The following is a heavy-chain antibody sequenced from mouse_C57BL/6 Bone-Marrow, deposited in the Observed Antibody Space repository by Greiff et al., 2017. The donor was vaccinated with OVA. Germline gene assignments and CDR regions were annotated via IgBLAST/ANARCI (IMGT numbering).Heavy chain of an antibody. V-gene: IGHV1-15*01. CDR3: TRDMGLRNY. Sequence: VKLQESGAELVRPGASVTLSCKASGYTFTDYEMHWVKQTPVHGLEWIGAIDPETGGTAYNQKFKGKAILTADKSSSTAYMELRSLTSEDSAVYYCTRDMGLRNYWGQGTTLTVSS. J-gene: IGHJ2*01. D-gene: IGHD1-1*01. CDR1: GYTFTDYE. CDR2: IDPETGGT.